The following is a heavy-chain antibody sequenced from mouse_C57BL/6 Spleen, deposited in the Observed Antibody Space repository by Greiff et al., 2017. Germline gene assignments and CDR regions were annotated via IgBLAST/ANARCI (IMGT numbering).Heavy chain of an antibody. D-gene: IGHD2-4*01. CDR1: GFTFSSSG. J-gene: IGHJ4*01. CDR2: ISRGGSYP. CDR3: ARHSSTMITSYAMDY. Sequence: EVQLVESGGDLVKPGGSLKLSCAASGFTFSSSGMSWVRQTPDKRLEWVATISRGGSYPYYPDSVKGRFTISRDNAKNTLYLQMSRLKSEDTAMYYCARHSSTMITSYAMDYWGQGTSVTVSS. V-gene: IGHV5-6*01.